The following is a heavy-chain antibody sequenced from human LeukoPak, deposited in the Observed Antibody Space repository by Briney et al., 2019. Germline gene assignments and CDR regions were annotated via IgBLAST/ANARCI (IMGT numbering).Heavy chain of an antibody. J-gene: IGHJ3*01. V-gene: IGHV1-18*01. CDR2: IRVHNGDT. CDR3: ARDRYDVGVAFDF. D-gene: IGHD3-9*01. Sequence: ASVKVSRKASGYMFPVFGITWVRQAPGQGLEWMGSIRVHNGDTNYAQKFQGRLTMTTDTSATTAYMELRSLKSDDTAVYYCARDRYDVGVAFDFWGQGTMVTVSS. CDR1: GYMFPVFG.